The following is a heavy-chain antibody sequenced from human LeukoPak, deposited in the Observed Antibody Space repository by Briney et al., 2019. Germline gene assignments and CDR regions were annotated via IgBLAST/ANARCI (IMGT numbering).Heavy chain of an antibody. Sequence: ASVKVSCKASGYTFTSYGISWVRQAPGQGLEWMGWISAYNGNTNYAQKLQGRVTMTTDTSTSTAYVELRSLRSDDTAVYYCARDQWELPEDYWGQGTLVTVSS. J-gene: IGHJ4*02. V-gene: IGHV1-18*01. CDR1: GYTFTSYG. CDR3: ARDQWELPEDY. CDR2: ISAYNGNT. D-gene: IGHD1-26*01.